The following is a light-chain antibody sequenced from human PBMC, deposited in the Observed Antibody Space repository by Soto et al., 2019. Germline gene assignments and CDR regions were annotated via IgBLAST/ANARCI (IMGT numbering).Light chain of an antibody. Sequence: EIGLTQSPGTLYLSPGERATLACRASQSVSYSYLAWYHQKTGQAPRLLIYGASSRATGIPDRFSSSGSATDFTLTISGLGPEYYAVYYCQQDGSAPAERTFGQVTKVDIK. CDR3: QQDGSAPAERT. CDR1: QSVSYSY. CDR2: GAS. J-gene: IGKJ1*01. V-gene: IGKV3-20*01.